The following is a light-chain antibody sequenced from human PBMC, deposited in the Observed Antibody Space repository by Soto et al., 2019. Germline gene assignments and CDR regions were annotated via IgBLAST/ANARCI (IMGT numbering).Light chain of an antibody. CDR3: MQALQTPPT. J-gene: IGKJ2*01. Sequence: DLVMRQSQLSLPVTPGEPASISCRSSQSLLHSNGYNYLDWYLQKPGQSPQLLIYLGSNRASGVPDRFSGSGSGTDFTLKISRVEAEDVGVYYRMQALQTPPTFGQGTKLEIK. V-gene: IGKV2-28*01. CDR2: LGS. CDR1: QSLLHSNGYNY.